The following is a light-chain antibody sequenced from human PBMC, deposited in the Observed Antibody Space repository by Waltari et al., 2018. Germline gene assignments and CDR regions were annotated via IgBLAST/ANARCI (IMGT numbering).Light chain of an antibody. Sequence: QSALTQPASVSGSPGQSITISCTGTSSADGRDHLVSWYQQHPGKAPKLMIYEGSKRPSGVSNRFSGSKSGNTASLTISGLQAEDEADYYCCSYAGSSTYVFGTGTKVTVL. J-gene: IGLJ1*01. V-gene: IGLV2-23*01. CDR1: SSADGRDHL. CDR3: CSYAGSSTYV. CDR2: EGS.